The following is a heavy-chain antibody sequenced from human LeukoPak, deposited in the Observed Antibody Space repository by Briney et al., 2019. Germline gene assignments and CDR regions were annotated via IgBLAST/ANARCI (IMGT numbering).Heavy chain of an antibody. V-gene: IGHV3-23*01. CDR3: AKDAKYCSGGSCPTDY. Sequence: PGGSLRLSCAASGFTFSSDAMSWVRQAPGKGLEWVSAISGSGGSTYYADSVKGRFTISRDNSKNTLYLQMNSLRAEDTAVYYCAKDAKYCSGGSCPTDYWGQGTLVTVSS. J-gene: IGHJ4*02. CDR2: ISGSGGST. CDR1: GFTFSSDA. D-gene: IGHD2-15*01.